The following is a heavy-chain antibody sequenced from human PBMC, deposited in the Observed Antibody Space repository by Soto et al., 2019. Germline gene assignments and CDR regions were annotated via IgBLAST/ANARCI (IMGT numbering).Heavy chain of an antibody. V-gene: IGHV4-4*02. D-gene: IGHD6-13*01. CDR3: ARAKSIAAAGTFDY. J-gene: IGHJ4*02. Sequence: SETLSLTCAVSGGSISSSNWWSWVRQPPGKGLEWIGEIYHSGSTNYNPSLKSRVTISVDKSKNQFSLKLSSVTAADTAVYYCARAKSIAAAGTFDYWGQGTLVTVSS. CDR1: GGSISSSNW. CDR2: IYHSGST.